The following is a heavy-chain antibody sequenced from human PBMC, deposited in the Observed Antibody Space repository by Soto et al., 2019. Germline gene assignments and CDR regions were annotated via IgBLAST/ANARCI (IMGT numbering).Heavy chain of an antibody. CDR1: GFTFGSYW. V-gene: IGHV3-7*01. CDR2: IKWDASEK. J-gene: IGHJ4*01. D-gene: IGHD3-10*01. Sequence: GGSLRLSCAASGFTFGSYWMSWVRQAPGKGLEWLATIKWDASEKKYVDSVKGRFTMSRDNAKNSLYLQMDSLRAEDTAVYYCASDSGYGPGTSVNHYLDYWGHGTLVTAPQ. CDR3: ASDSGYGPGTSVNHYLDY.